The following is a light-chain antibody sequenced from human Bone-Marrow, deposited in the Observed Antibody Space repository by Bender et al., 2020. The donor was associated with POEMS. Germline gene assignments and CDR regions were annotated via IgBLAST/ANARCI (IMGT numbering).Light chain of an antibody. V-gene: IGLV2-8*01. CDR3: SSYAGNNNLGV. CDR1: SSDVGAYNY. J-gene: IGLJ1*01. CDR2: EVS. Sequence: QSALTQPPSASGSPGQSVTISCTGTSSDVGAYNYVSWYQQHPGKAPKLVIYEVSKRPSGVSNRFSGSKSGNTASLTVSGLQAEDEADYFCSSYAGNNNLGVFGTGTRVTVL.